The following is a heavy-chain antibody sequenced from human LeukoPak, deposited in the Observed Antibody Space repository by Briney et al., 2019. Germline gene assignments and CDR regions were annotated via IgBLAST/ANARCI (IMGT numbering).Heavy chain of an antibody. CDR2: IYPTGST. Sequence: PSETLSLTCTVSGYSISCGYYWGWIRQPPGKGLEWIGNIYPTGSTYYNPSLKSRVTISVDTSKNQFSLKVSSVSAADTAVYYCARAYSSSWYWNWFDPWGQGTLVTVSS. D-gene: IGHD6-13*01. V-gene: IGHV4-38-2*02. CDR3: ARAYSSSWYWNWFDP. J-gene: IGHJ5*02. CDR1: GYSISCGYY.